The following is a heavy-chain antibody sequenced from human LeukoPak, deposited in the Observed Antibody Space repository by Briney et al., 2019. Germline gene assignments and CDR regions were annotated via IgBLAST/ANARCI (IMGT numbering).Heavy chain of an antibody. CDR3: AKQGTSSCYSAFDI. D-gene: IGHD2-15*01. Sequence: SGGSLRLSCAASGFTFNNYAMGWVRQAPGKGLEWVSSVSSSGGTTYFADSVKGRLTISRDNSKNTLYLQMNSLRAEDTAVYYCAKQGTSSCYSAFDIWGQGTMVTVSS. CDR1: GFTFNNYA. CDR2: VSSSGGTT. V-gene: IGHV3-23*01. J-gene: IGHJ3*02.